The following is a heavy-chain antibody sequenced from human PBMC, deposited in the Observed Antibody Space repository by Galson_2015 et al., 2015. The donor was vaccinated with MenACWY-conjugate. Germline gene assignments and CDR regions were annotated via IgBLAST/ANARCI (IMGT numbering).Heavy chain of an antibody. CDR3: ARDFPPDY. V-gene: IGHV3-48*01. CDR1: GLNFSPYG. CDR2: INTGGTTI. Sequence: SLRLSCAASGLNFSPYGMVWVRQAPGKGLEWVSYINTGGTTIKYADSVRGRFTISRDSAKNSLFLQMNSLRAEDTAVYYCARDFPPDYWGQRTLVTVSS. J-gene: IGHJ4*02.